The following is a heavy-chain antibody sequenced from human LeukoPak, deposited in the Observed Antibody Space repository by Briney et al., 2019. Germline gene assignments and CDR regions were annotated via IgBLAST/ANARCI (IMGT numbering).Heavy chain of an antibody. CDR2: ISSSSSYI. J-gene: IGHJ6*03. CDR1: GFTFSSYS. CDR3: ARPRFPYYRLSGADYYYMDV. V-gene: IGHV3-21*01. Sequence: PGGSLRLSCAASGFTFSSYSMNWVRQAPGKGLEWVSSISSSSSYIYYADSVKGRFTISRDNAKNSLYLQMNSLRAEDTAVYYCARPRFPYYRLSGADYYYMDVWGKGTTVTVSS. D-gene: IGHD3-10*01.